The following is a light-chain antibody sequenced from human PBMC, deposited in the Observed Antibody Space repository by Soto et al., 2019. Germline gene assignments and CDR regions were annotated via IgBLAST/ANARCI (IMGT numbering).Light chain of an antibody. CDR3: QQYDNWPPIT. CDR1: QSVNSR. CDR2: AAS. V-gene: IGKV3-15*01. J-gene: IGKJ5*01. Sequence: EIVLTQYPGTLSLSPGERATLSCRASQSVNSRLAWYQHKHGQAPRLLMYAASARATGIPARFSDSGSGTEFTLTISSLQSEDFAVYYCQQYDNWPPITFGQGTRLEI.